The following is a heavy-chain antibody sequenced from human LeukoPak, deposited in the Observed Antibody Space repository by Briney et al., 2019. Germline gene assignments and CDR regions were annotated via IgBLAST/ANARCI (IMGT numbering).Heavy chain of an antibody. Sequence: GGSLRLSCAASGFTLSSLAMHWLRQAPGKGLEWVSSSGTRSGTKYYADSVMGRFTISRDSAMNSVSLQINSLRAEDTAVYYCLLQMTYGELSDPDFRGQGTLVTVSS. D-gene: IGHD3-16*02. J-gene: IGHJ4*02. CDR3: LLQMTYGELSDPDF. CDR2: SGTRSGTK. V-gene: IGHV3-21*01. CDR1: GFTLSSLA.